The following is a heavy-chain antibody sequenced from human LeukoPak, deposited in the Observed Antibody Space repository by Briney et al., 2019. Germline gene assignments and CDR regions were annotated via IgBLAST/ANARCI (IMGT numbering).Heavy chain of an antibody. D-gene: IGHD3-3*01. V-gene: IGHV3-48*03. CDR2: ISSSGSTI. CDR1: GFTFSSYE. CDR3: APGGTYYDFWSGYYTFDY. Sequence: GGSLRPSCAASGFTFSSYEMNWVRQAPGKGLEWVSYISSSGSTIYYADSVKGRFTISRDNAKNSLYLQMNSLRAEDTAVYYCAPGGTYYDFWSGYYTFDYWGQGTLVTVSS. J-gene: IGHJ4*02.